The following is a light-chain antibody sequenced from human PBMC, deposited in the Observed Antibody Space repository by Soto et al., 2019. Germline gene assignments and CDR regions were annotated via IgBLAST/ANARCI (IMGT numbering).Light chain of an antibody. J-gene: IGKJ2*01. V-gene: IGKV3-20*01. CDR1: QSVSSNY. CDR3: QQFGNSVYT. Sequence: EIVLTQSPGTLSLSPGERATLSCRASQSVSSNYLAWYQQKPGQAPGLLVYSASTRATGVPDRFSGSGSGPDFTLTISRLEPEDFAVYYCQQFGNSVYTFGQGTNLEMK. CDR2: SAS.